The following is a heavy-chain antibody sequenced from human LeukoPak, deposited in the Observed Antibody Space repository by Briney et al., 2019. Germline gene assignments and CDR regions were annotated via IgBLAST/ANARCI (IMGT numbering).Heavy chain of an antibody. CDR1: GFSFSNYV. J-gene: IGHJ6*03. D-gene: IGHD1-1*01. CDR3: ATDGDYYYYMDV. V-gene: IGHV3-20*04. CDR2: INWNGGST. Sequence: GGSLRLSCAASGFSFSNYVMSWVRQAPGKGLEWVSGINWNGGSTGYADSVKGRFTISRDNAKNSLYLQMNSLRAEDTAVYYCATDGDYYYYMDVWGKGTTVTVSS.